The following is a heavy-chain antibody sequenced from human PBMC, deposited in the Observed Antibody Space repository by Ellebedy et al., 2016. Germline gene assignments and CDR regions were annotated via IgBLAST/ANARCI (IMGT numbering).Heavy chain of an antibody. D-gene: IGHD2-2*01. J-gene: IGHJ4*02. Sequence: GGSLRLXCAASGFTFSSYAMSWVRQAPGKGLEWVSAISGSGGSTYYADSVKGRFTISRDNSKNTLYLQMNSLRAEDTAVYYCATCSTSCPFDYWGQGTLVTVSS. V-gene: IGHV3-23*01. CDR1: GFTFSSYA. CDR3: ATCSTSCPFDY. CDR2: ISGSGGST.